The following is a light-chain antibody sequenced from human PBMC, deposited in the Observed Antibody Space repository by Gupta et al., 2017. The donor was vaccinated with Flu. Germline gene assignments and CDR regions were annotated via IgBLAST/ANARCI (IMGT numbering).Light chain of an antibody. CDR1: SSNIGNNA. J-gene: IGLJ3*02. V-gene: IGLV1-36*01. Sequence: SVLTQPPSVSGAPRQRVTISCSGSSSNIGNNAVNWYQQLPGKAPKLLIYYNDLLPSGVSDRFSGFKSGTSASLAISGLQSEDEADYYCATWDDSLNAWVFGGGTNLTVL. CDR2: YND. CDR3: ATWDDSLNAWV.